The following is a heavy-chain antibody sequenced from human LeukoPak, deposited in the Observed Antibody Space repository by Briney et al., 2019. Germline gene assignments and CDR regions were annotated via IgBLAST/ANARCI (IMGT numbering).Heavy chain of an antibody. CDR1: GFTFRAYG. D-gene: IGHD6-13*01. CDR2: ISYDGSNT. Sequence: GGSLRLSCAASGFTFRAYGMHWVRQAPGKGLEWLAIISYDGSNTYYAASVKGRFTISRDNSKNTLYLQMDSLRAEDTAVYYCAKEGDISSSWYLSNYFDYWGQGTLVTASS. V-gene: IGHV3-30*18. J-gene: IGHJ4*02. CDR3: AKEGDISSSWYLSNYFDY.